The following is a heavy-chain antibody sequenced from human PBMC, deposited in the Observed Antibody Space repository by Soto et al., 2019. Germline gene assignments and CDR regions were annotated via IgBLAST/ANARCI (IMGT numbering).Heavy chain of an antibody. Sequence: GASVKVSCKASGFTFSNYYMHWVRQAPEQGLEWMGLISPTANYTRYAQTFQGRFTITRDTSTSTAYMDLSSLTSEDTAVYYCARADSDQYFDYWGQGTRVTAPQ. CDR1: GFTFSNYY. CDR3: ARADSDQYFDY. D-gene: IGHD2-2*01. V-gene: IGHV1-46*01. CDR2: ISPTANYT. J-gene: IGHJ4*02.